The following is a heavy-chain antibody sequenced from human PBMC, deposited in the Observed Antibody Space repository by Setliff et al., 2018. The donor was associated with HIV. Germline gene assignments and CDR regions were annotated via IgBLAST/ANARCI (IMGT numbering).Heavy chain of an antibody. CDR3: ARAGHYDFLGGFSAQPLDP. J-gene: IGHJ5*02. Sequence: SETLSLTCTVSGGSISSFYWSWIRQPPGKGPEWIGYINSSGRTYYNPSLKSRVSLSIDTSKNYFSLKLTSVTAADTAMYFCARAGHYDFLGGFSAQPLDPWGRGILVTVSS. D-gene: IGHD3-3*01. V-gene: IGHV4-59*06. CDR1: GGSISSFY. CDR2: INSSGRT.